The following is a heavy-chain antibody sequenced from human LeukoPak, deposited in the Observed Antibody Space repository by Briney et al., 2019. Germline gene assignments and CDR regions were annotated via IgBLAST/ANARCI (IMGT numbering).Heavy chain of an antibody. CDR2: ISSSSSTI. CDR1: GFTFSSYS. Sequence: GGSLRLSCAASGFTFSSYSMNWVRQAPGKGLEWVSYISSSSSTIYYADSVKGRFTISRDNAKNSLYLQMNSLRAEDTAVYYCARPLYNWNPVILYYMDVWGKGTTVTVSS. J-gene: IGHJ6*03. CDR3: ARPLYNWNPVILYYMDV. V-gene: IGHV3-48*01. D-gene: IGHD1-20*01.